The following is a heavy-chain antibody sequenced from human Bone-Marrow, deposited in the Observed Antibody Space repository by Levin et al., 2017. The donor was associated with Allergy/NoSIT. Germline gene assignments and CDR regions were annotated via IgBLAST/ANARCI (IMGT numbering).Heavy chain of an antibody. CDR3: ARDPCNNTRCYVFIDY. CDR2: VSGDGKTT. V-gene: IGHV3-23*01. Sequence: GGSLRLSCAASGFTFSTYIVNWVRQTPGKGLEWVASVSGDGKTTFYADSVKGRFTISRDNSQNTLYLQMNSLRVEDTAVYYCARDPCNNTRCYVFIDYWGQGTLVNVSS. J-gene: IGHJ4*02. D-gene: IGHD2-2*01. CDR1: GFTFSTYI.